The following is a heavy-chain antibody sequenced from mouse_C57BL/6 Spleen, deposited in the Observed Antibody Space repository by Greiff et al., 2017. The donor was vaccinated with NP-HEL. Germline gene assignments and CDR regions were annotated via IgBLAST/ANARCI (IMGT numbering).Heavy chain of an antibody. V-gene: IGHV1-80*01. Sequence: VQLQQSGAELVKPGASVKISCKASGYAFSSYWMNWVKQRPGKGLEWLGQIYPGDGDTNYNGKFKGKATLTADKSSSTAYMQLSSRTSEDSAVYFCARWGLRYYAMDYWGQGTSVTVSS. CDR3: ARWGLRYYAMDY. CDR1: GYAFSSYW. J-gene: IGHJ4*01. D-gene: IGHD2-13*01. CDR2: IYPGDGDT.